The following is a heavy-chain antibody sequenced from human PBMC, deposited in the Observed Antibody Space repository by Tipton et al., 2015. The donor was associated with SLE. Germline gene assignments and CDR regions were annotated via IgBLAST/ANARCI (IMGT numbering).Heavy chain of an antibody. V-gene: IGHV4-59*01. D-gene: IGHD3-16*01. Sequence: TLSLTCTVSGGSISSYYWSWIRQPPGKGLEWIGYIYYSGSTNYNPSLTSRVTITVDTSKNQFSLKLISVTAADTAVYYCERDGGGYYYMDVWGKGTTVTVSS. CDR1: GGSISSYY. CDR2: IYYSGST. J-gene: IGHJ6*03. CDR3: ERDGGGYYYMDV.